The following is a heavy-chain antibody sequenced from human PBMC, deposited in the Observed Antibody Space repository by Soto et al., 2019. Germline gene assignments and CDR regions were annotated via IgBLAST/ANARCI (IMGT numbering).Heavy chain of an antibody. CDR3: ARVYLNDFWSGHIDY. D-gene: IGHD3-3*01. CDR2: ISSSSSYI. CDR1: GFTFNTYS. V-gene: IGHV3-21*01. Sequence: EVQLVGSGGGLVKPGGSLRLSCAASGFTFNTYSMNWVRQAPGKGLEWVSSISSSSSYIYYADSVKGRFTISRDNAKNSLYLHMNSLRAEDTAVYYCARVYLNDFWSGHIDYWGQGTLVTVSS. J-gene: IGHJ4*02.